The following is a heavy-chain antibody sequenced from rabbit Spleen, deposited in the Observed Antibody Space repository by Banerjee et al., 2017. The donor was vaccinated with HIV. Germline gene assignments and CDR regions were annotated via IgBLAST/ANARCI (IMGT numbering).Heavy chain of an antibody. Sequence: QSLEESGGGLVQPGGSLKLSCKASGFDFNNYGVSWVRQAPGKGLEWIGYIDPVFGITYYASWVNGRFTISSHNAQNTLYLQLNSLTAADTATYFCVREVAGKFNLWGPGTLVTVS. CDR1: GFDFNNYG. J-gene: IGHJ4*01. V-gene: IGHV1S7*01. D-gene: IGHD4-1*01. CDR2: IDPVFGIT. CDR3: VREVAGKFNL.